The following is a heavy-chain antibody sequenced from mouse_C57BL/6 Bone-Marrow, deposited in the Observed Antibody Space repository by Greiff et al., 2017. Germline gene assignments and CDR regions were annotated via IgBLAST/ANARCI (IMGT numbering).Heavy chain of an antibody. CDR2: IYPSDSET. CDR3: ARWGWDWYFDV. Sequence: QVQLQQPGAELVRPGSSVKLSCKASGYTFTSYWMDWVKQRPGQGLEWIGNIYPSDSETHYNQKFKDKATLTVDQSSSTAYMQLSSLTSEDSAVYYCARWGWDWYFDVWGTGTTVTVSS. V-gene: IGHV1-61*01. CDR1: GYTFTSYW. D-gene: IGHD3-3*01. J-gene: IGHJ1*03.